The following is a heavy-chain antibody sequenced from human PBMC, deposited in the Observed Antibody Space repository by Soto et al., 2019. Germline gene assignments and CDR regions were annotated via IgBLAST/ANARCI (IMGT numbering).Heavy chain of an antibody. CDR3: AHRGYCSGGSCYSGAYFNWFDP. Sequence: QITLKESGPTLVKPTQTLTLTCTFSGFSLSTSGVGVGWIRQPPGKALEWLALIYWHDDKRYSPSLKSRLTITKDTSKNQVVLTMTNMDPVDTATYYCAHRGYCSGGSCYSGAYFNWFDPWGQGTLVTVSS. CDR2: IYWHDDK. D-gene: IGHD2-15*01. V-gene: IGHV2-5*01. J-gene: IGHJ5*02. CDR1: GFSLSTSGVG.